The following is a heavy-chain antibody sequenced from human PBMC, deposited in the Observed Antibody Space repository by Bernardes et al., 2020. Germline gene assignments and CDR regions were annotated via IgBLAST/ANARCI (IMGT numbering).Heavy chain of an antibody. D-gene: IGHD2-2*01. CDR2: ISAYNGNT. J-gene: IGHJ5*02. CDR1: GYTFTSYG. V-gene: IGHV1-18*01. CDR3: ATTLDCSSTSCSEGWFDP. Sequence: AQLEVGWEASGYTFTSYGISWVRQAPGQGLEWMGWISAYNGNTNYAQKLQGRVTMTTDTSTSTAYMELRSLRSDDTAVYYCATTLDCSSTSCSEGWFDPWGQGTLVTVSS.